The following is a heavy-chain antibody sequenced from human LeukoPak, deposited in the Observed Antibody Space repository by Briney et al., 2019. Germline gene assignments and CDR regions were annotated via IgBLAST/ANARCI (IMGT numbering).Heavy chain of an antibody. J-gene: IGHJ1*01. V-gene: IGHV3-30-3*01. CDR1: GFTFSSYA. CDR2: ISYDGSNK. Sequence: GGSLRLSCAASGFTFSSYAMHWVRQAPGKGLEWVAVISYDGSNKYYADSVKGRFTMSRDNSKNTLYLQMNSLRAEDTAVYYCATDPYGDYAYFQHWGQGTLVTVSS. CDR3: ATDPYGDYAYFQH. D-gene: IGHD4-17*01.